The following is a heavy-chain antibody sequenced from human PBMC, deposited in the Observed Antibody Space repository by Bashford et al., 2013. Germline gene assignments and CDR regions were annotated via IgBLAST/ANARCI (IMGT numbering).Heavy chain of an antibody. V-gene: IGHV1-24*01. CDR3: ASEDWGLTKVTYYGMDV. CDR2: FDPEDGET. J-gene: IGHJ6*02. D-gene: IGHD2-21*02. Sequence: VASVKVSCKVSGYTLTELSMHWVRQAPGKGLEWMGGFDPEDGETIYAQKFQGRVTMTEDTSTDTAYMELSSLRPEDTAVYFCASEDWGLTKVTYYGMDVWGQGTTVTVSS. CDR1: GYTLTELS.